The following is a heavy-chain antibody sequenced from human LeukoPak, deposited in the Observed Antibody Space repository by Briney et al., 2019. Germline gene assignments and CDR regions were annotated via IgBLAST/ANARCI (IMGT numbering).Heavy chain of an antibody. CDR3: ARFGSPTYYYDSSGYYYDWFDP. CDR2: IYYSGST. CDR1: GGSISSGGYY. V-gene: IGHV4-31*11. Sequence: SETLSLTCAVSGGSISSGGYYWSWIRQHPGKGLEWIGYIYYSGSTYYNPSLKSRVTISVDTSKNQFSLKLSSVTAADTAVYYCARFGSPTYYYDSSGYYYDWFDPWGQGTLVTVSS. J-gene: IGHJ5*02. D-gene: IGHD3-22*01.